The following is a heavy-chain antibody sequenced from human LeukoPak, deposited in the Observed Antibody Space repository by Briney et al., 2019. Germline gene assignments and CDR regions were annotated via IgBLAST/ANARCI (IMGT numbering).Heavy chain of an antibody. CDR1: GGSITSYY. CDR3: ARLLCESGSCYLREGYFDY. CDR2: IYHSGST. J-gene: IGHJ4*02. V-gene: IGHV4-59*08. Sequence: PSETLSLTCTVSGGSITSYYWSWIRQPPGEGLEWIGYIYHSGSTSYNPSLKSRVTISVDTSKNQFSLKLSSVTAADTAVYYCARLLCESGSCYLREGYFDYWGQGTLVTVSS. D-gene: IGHD2-15*01.